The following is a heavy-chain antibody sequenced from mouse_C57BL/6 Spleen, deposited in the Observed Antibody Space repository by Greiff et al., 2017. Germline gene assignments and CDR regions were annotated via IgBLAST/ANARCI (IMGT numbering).Heavy chain of an antibody. Sequence: EVQLMESGGGLVKPGGSLKLSCAASGFTFSSYAMSWVRQTPEKRLEWVATISDGGSYTYYPDNVKGRFTISRDNAKNNLYLQMSHLKSEDTAMYYCARFYGSSYWYFDVWGTGTTVTVSS. CDR1: GFTFSSYA. J-gene: IGHJ1*03. V-gene: IGHV5-4*01. D-gene: IGHD1-1*01. CDR2: ISDGGSYT. CDR3: ARFYGSSYWYFDV.